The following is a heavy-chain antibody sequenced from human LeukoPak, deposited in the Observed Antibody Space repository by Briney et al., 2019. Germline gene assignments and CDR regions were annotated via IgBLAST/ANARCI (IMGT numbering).Heavy chain of an antibody. CDR3: STDSPTGFDH. CDR1: GASMRSYY. V-gene: IGHV4-59*01. CDR2: IYHTGST. D-gene: IGHD2-8*02. Sequence: SETLSLTCTVSGASMRSYYWNWTRQTPGKGLEWIGYIYHTGSTKYNPSLKSRVTISIDTSKNHFSLTLTSVTAADTAVYYCSTDSPTGFDHWGQGALVTVSS. J-gene: IGHJ4*02.